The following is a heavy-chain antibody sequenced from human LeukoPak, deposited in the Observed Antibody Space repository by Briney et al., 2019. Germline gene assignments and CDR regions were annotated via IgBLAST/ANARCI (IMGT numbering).Heavy chain of an antibody. CDR2: IYYSGST. Sequence: SGTLSLTRTVSGGSISSYYWSWIRQPPGKGLEWIGYIYYSGSTNYNPSLKSRVTISVDTSKNQFSLKLSSVTAADTAVYYCAREGRGAVAGTFDYWGQGTLVTVSS. V-gene: IGHV4-59*01. CDR1: GGSISSYY. CDR3: AREGRGAVAGTFDY. J-gene: IGHJ4*02. D-gene: IGHD6-19*01.